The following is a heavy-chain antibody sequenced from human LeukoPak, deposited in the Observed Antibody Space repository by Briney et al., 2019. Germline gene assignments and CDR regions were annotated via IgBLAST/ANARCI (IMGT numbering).Heavy chain of an antibody. D-gene: IGHD3-16*01. CDR1: GFTFSSYA. J-gene: IGHJ6*02. V-gene: IGHV3-30-3*01. Sequence: PGGSLRLSCAASGFTFSSYAMHWVRQAPGKGLEWVAVISYDGSNKYYADSVKGRFTISRDNSKNTLYLQMNSLRAEDTAVYYCAKAGVGDTYYYYGMDVWGQGTTVTVSS. CDR3: AKAGVGDTYYYYGMDV. CDR2: ISYDGSNK.